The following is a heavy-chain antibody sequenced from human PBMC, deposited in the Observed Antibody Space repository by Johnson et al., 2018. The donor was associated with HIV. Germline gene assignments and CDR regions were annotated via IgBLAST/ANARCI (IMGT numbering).Heavy chain of an antibody. D-gene: IGHD6-6*01. Sequence: VQLVESGGGVVQPGRSLRLSCAASGFTFSNYAMSWVRQAPGKGLEWVSAIYSGGSTYYADSVKGRFTISRDNSKNTLYLQMNSLRAEDTAVYYCASWNIAARPVGAFDIWGQGTMVTVSS. J-gene: IGHJ3*02. CDR1: GFTFSNYA. CDR3: ASWNIAARPVGAFDI. CDR2: IYSGGST. V-gene: IGHV3-66*01.